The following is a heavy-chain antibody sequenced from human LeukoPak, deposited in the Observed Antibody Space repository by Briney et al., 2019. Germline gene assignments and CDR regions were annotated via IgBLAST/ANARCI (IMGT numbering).Heavy chain of an antibody. CDR3: AREMGHDLAEFDS. J-gene: IGHJ4*02. V-gene: IGHV4-59*12. CDR1: GGSISSYY. CDR2: IYYSGST. D-gene: IGHD3-3*01. Sequence: SETLSLTCTVSGGSISSYYWSWIRQPPGKGLEWIGYIYYSGSTNYNPSLKSRVTISIDTSKNQFSLKLQSVTAANTSFYYCAREMGHDLAEFDSWGQGTLVTVSS.